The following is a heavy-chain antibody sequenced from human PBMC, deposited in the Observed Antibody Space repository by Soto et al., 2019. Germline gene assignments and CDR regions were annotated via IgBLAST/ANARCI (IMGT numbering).Heavy chain of an antibody. Sequence: SLRLSCAASGFIFSTYAMSWVRQAPGKGLEWVSSIGGGGDSAYFADSVKGRLTISRDNSKNTVFLLMNSLRAEDTAVYYCSKDMVHCTGTKCARYFDYWGQGTQVTVSS. CDR1: GFIFSTYA. V-gene: IGHV3-23*01. CDR2: IGGGGDSA. CDR3: SKDMVHCTGTKCARYFDY. J-gene: IGHJ4*02. D-gene: IGHD2-8*02.